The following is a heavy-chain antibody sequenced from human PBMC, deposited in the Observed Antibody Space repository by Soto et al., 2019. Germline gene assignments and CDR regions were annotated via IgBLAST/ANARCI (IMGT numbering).Heavy chain of an antibody. D-gene: IGHD1-26*01. V-gene: IGHV3-72*01. CDR2: TRDKPNNYAA. Sequence: EGQLVQSGGGLVQPGGSLRLSCTASGFAFDDYYMDWVRQVPGKGLEWIGRTRDKPNNYAAEYVASVKGRFTISRDASKDSMYLQMNTVKTEDTAVYYCARDTGGSYDCWGQGALVIVSS. J-gene: IGHJ4*02. CDR1: GFAFDDYY. CDR3: ARDTGGSYDC.